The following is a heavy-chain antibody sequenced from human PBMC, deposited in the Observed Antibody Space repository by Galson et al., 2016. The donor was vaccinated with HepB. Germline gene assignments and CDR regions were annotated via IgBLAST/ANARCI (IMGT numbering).Heavy chain of an antibody. D-gene: IGHD3-10*01. V-gene: IGHV3-23*01. CDR1: GFSIDSYS. J-gene: IGHJ4*02. Sequence: SLRLSCAASGFSIDSYSMHWVRQAPGKGVKWVAGIGGSGPRTFYADSVKGRFTISRDSSKSTVYLQMNSRRADDSAIYYCAKGHGGPWFKPFDYWGQGTLVTVSS. CDR2: IGGSGPRT. CDR3: AKGHGGPWFKPFDY.